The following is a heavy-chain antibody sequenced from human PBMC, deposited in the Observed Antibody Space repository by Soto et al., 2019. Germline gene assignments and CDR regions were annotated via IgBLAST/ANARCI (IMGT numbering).Heavy chain of an antibody. D-gene: IGHD2-8*02. Sequence: EVQLVESGGGFIQPGRYLRLSCAARGFTFEDYAMHWVRQVPGKGLEWVSGINWKSGTIGYADSVKGRFTISRDNARKSLYLQMNSLRAEDTALYYCAKDKGRILVMYFFDYWGQGSLVTVSS. J-gene: IGHJ4*02. CDR2: INWKSGTI. CDR3: AKDKGRILVMYFFDY. CDR1: GFTFEDYA. V-gene: IGHV3-9*01.